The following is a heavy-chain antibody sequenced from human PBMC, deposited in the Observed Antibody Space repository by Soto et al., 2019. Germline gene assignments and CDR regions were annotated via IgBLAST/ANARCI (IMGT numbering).Heavy chain of an antibody. CDR3: ARGGQQLHGMDV. D-gene: IGHD6-13*01. Sequence: SRRLSCAASGFTFSDYYMTWIRQAPGKGLEWVSYISSSGSPIYYADSVKGRFTISRDNAKNSLYLQMNSLRAEDTAAYYCARGGQQLHGMDVWGQGTTVTVSS. V-gene: IGHV3-11*01. CDR2: ISSSGSPI. CDR1: GFTFSDYY. J-gene: IGHJ6*02.